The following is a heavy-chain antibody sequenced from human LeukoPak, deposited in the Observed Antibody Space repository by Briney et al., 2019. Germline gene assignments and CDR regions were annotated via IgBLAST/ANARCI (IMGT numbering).Heavy chain of an antibody. Sequence: LPGGSLRLSCAASGFTFSSYAMSWVRQAPGKGLEWVSAISGSGGSTYYADSVKGRFTISRDNSKNTLYLQMNSLRAEDTAVYYCAKDSRIAAAGPYYYYGMDVWGQGTTVTVSS. D-gene: IGHD6-13*01. V-gene: IGHV3-23*01. CDR3: AKDSRIAAAGPYYYYGMDV. CDR1: GFTFSSYA. CDR2: ISGSGGST. J-gene: IGHJ6*02.